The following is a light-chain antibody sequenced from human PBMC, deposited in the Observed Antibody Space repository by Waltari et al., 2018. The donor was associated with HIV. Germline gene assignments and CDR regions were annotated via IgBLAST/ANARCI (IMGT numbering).Light chain of an antibody. CDR1: KSNIVNNF. CDR2: RND. Sequence: QPKMTQAPSSSKTPGQRITMACSGSKSNIVNNFIYWYQQIPGAAPTTVMARNDQRPAGVPDRFSGTKSGTSAFLAITNLRLYDEATYVCASWDDNLRHWVFGGGTKLTVL. J-gene: IGLJ3*02. CDR3: ASWDDNLRHWV. V-gene: IGLV1-47*01.